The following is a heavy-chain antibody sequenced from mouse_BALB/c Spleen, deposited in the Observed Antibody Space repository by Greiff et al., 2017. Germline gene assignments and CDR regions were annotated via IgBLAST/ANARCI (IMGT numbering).Heavy chain of an antibody. V-gene: IGHV5-12-1*01. D-gene: IGHD1-1*01. Sequence: VKGRFTISRDNAKNTLYLQMSSLKSEDTAMYYCARQGRGYYYGSSLWYFDVWGAGTTVTVSS. CDR3: ARQGRGYYYGSSLWYFDV. J-gene: IGHJ1*01.